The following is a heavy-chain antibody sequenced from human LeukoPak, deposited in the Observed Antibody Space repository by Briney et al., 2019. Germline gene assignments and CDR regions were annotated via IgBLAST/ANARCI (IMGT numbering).Heavy chain of an antibody. V-gene: IGHV4-38-2*02. Sequence: SETLSLTCTVSGYSISSAFYWGWIRQPPEKGLEWVGFLYHSGGTYYNPSLKSRLNMSIDTSKNQFSLKLTSVTAPDTAVYYCARDFVVVTAPEAFDIWGQGTMVTVSS. CDR2: LYHSGGT. D-gene: IGHD2-21*02. J-gene: IGHJ3*02. CDR1: GYSISSAFY. CDR3: ARDFVVVTAPEAFDI.